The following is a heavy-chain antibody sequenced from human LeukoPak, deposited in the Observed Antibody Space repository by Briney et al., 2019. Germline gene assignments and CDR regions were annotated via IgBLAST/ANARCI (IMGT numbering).Heavy chain of an antibody. Sequence: PSETLSLTCTVSGGSVSSYYWSWIRQSAGKRLEWIGRIYSGGRTDYNPSLMSRVTISLDTSKNQFALKLRSVTAADTAVYYCARAGSSWYPYFQHWGQGTLVTVSS. CDR3: ARAGSSWYPYFQH. CDR1: GGSVSSYY. D-gene: IGHD6-13*01. V-gene: IGHV4-4*07. J-gene: IGHJ1*01. CDR2: IYSGGRT.